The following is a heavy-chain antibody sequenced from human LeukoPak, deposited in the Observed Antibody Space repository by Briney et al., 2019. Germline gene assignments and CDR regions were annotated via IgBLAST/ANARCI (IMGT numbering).Heavy chain of an antibody. CDR2: IYTSGST. J-gene: IGHJ4*02. V-gene: IGHV4-4*07. Sequence: KSSETLSLTCTVSGGSISGYYWSWIRQPAGKGLEWIGRIYTSGSTNYNPSLKSRVTMSVDTSKNQFSLKLSSVTAADTAVYYCAREDFWSGYYDYWGQGTLVTVSS. CDR3: AREDFWSGYYDY. D-gene: IGHD3-3*01. CDR1: GGSISGYY.